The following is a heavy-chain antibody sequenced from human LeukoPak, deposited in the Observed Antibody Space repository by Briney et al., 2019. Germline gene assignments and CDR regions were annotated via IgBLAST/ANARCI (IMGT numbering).Heavy chain of an antibody. D-gene: IGHD3-16*01. J-gene: IGHJ4*02. Sequence: GGSLRFSCAASGFTFSNAWMSWVRQAPGKGLEWVGRIRNKVDGGTTDYAAPVKGRFTISRDDSKNTLYLHMDSLKTEDTAVYYCTTAAFTWGQGTLVTVSS. CDR3: TTAAFT. CDR2: IRNKVDGGTT. V-gene: IGHV3-15*01. CDR1: GFTFSNAW.